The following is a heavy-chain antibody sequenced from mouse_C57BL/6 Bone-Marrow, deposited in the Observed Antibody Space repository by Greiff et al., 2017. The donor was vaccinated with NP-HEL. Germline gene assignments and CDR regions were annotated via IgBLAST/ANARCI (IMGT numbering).Heavy chain of an antibody. CDR3: ARRNFPLLKDWYFDV. CDR1: GYTFTSYW. Sequence: VQLQQSGAELVKPGASVKMSCKASGYTFTSYWITWVKQRPGQGLEWIGDIYPGSGSTNYNEKFKSKATLTVDTSSSTAYMQLSSLTSEDSAVYYCARRNFPLLKDWYFDVWGTGTTVTVSS. D-gene: IGHD6-1*01. CDR2: IYPGSGST. J-gene: IGHJ1*03. V-gene: IGHV1-55*01.